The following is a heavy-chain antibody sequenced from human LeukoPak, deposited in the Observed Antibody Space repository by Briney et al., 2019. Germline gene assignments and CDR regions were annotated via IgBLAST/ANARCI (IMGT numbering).Heavy chain of an antibody. J-gene: IGHJ4*02. CDR3: ARHLTGSILGVVTPGFDY. CDR2: IYYSGST. Sequence: SETLSLTCTVSGGSISSSSYYWGWIRQPPGKGLEWIGRIYYSGSTYYNPSLKSRVTISVDTSKNQFSLKLSSVTAADTAVYYCARHLTGSILGVVTPGFDYWGQGTLVTVSS. CDR1: GGSISSSSYY. D-gene: IGHD3-3*01. V-gene: IGHV4-39*01.